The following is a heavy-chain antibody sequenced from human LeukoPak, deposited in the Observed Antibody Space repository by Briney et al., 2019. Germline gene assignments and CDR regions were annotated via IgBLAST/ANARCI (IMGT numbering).Heavy chain of an antibody. CDR3: ARNGGYGKFDY. J-gene: IGHJ4*02. V-gene: IGHV4-38-2*01. CDR2: IGHTGTT. Sequence: KPSETLTLTCAVSGYSISSIYYWGWIRRPPGKGLEWIGTIGHTGTTYYNPSLKSRVTLSVDTSMNQFSLTLNSVTAADTAFYYCARNGGYGKFDYWGQGTLVTVSS. D-gene: IGHD1-26*01. CDR1: GYSISSIYY.